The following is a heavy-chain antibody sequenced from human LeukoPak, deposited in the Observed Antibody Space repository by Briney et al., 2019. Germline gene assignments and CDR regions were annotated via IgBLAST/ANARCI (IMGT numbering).Heavy chain of an antibody. D-gene: IGHD3-22*01. CDR2: ISSSSSYI. V-gene: IGHV3-21*01. CDR3: ARDWPYYYDSSGYYGSTFWYFDL. CDR1: GFTFSSYS. Sequence: GGSLRLSCAASGFTFSSYSMNWVRQAPGKGLEWVSSISSSSSYIYYADSVKGRFTISRDNAKNSLYLQMNSLRAEDTAVYYCARDWPYYYDSSGYYGSTFWYFDLWGRGTLVTVSS. J-gene: IGHJ2*01.